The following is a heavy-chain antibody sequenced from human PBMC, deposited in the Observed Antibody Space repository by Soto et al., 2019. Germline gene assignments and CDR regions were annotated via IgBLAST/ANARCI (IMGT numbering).Heavy chain of an antibody. Sequence: SATLSLTCTVSCCSISSYYWSWIRQPPGKGLELIGYIYYSGSTNYNPSLKSRVTISVDTSKNQFSLKLSSVTASDTAVYYCARLGAQEIDPWGQGTLVTVS. V-gene: IGHV4-59*08. D-gene: IGHD3-16*01. CDR2: IYYSGST. CDR1: CCSISSYY. CDR3: ARLGAQEIDP. J-gene: IGHJ5*02.